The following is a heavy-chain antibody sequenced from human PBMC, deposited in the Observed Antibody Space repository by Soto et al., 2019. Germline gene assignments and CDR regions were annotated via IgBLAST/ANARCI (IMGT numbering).Heavy chain of an antibody. CDR3: ARDSPIGSTFSGYDAIDY. D-gene: IGHD5-12*01. Sequence: QVQLVQSGAEVKKPGSSVKVSCKASGVTFSNDIITWVRQAPGQGLEWMGRIIPLLDIANYAQKFQGRVTITADKSTSPAYMELNSLRSEDTAVYYCARDSPIGSTFSGYDAIDYWGQGTLVTVSS. CDR2: IIPLLDIA. J-gene: IGHJ4*02. V-gene: IGHV1-69*08. CDR1: GVTFSNDI.